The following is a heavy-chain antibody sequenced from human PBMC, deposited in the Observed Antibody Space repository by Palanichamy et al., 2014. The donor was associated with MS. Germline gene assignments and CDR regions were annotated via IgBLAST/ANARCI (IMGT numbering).Heavy chain of an antibody. Sequence: QVQLVQSGAEVRKPGASVKVSCKTSGYTFTGYYIHWVRQAPGQGLEWMGRINPDNGDTNYPQKFQGRVTLTRDTSNSTAYMELSRLTSDDTAVYFCARVVTVLKCWGQGTLVTVSS. CDR1: GYTFTGYY. D-gene: IGHD2-21*02. CDR2: INPDNGDT. J-gene: IGHJ4*02. V-gene: IGHV1-2*06. CDR3: ARVVTVLKC.